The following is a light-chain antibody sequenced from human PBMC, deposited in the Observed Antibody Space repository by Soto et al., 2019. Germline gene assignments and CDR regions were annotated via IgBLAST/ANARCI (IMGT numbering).Light chain of an antibody. CDR3: SSYTSSSTYV. CDR2: DVS. CDR1: SSDVGGYNY. J-gene: IGLJ1*01. V-gene: IGLV2-14*01. Sequence: QSALTPPASVSGSPGQSITISCTGTSSDVGGYNYVSWYQQHPGKAPQLMSYDVSNRPSGVSNRFSGSKSGNTASLTISGLQAEDAAYYYCSSYTSSSTYVFGTGTKLTVL.